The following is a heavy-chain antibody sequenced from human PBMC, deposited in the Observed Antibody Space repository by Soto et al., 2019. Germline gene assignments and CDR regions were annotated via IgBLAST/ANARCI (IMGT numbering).Heavy chain of an antibody. V-gene: IGHV1-69*01. CDR2: IIPMYGTP. D-gene: IGHD2-21*02. Sequence: QLVQSGAEVKKPGSSVKVSCKASGGTFSSHVISWVRQAPGQGLEWMGGIIPMYGTPNYAQKFQGRVTITADESTSAAYMELSRLRSDDTAVYFCAQERCATSGCYSRFDPWGQGTLVTVSS. CDR1: GGTFSSHV. CDR3: AQERCATSGCYSRFDP. J-gene: IGHJ5*02.